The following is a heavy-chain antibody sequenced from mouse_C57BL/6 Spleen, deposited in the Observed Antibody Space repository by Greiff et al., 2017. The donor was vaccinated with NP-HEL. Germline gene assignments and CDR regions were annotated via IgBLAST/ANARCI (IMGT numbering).Heavy chain of an antibody. D-gene: IGHD2-4*01. V-gene: IGHV1-82*01. CDR3: SRLYYDYEYYAMDS. CDR2: IYPGDGDT. Sequence: VQLQQSGPELVKPGASVKISCKASGYAFSSSWMNWVKQRPGKGLEWIGRIYPGDGDTNYNGKFKGKATLTADKSSSTAYMQLSSLTSEDSAVYFCSRLYYDYEYYAMDSWGQGTSVTVSS. J-gene: IGHJ4*01. CDR1: GYAFSSSW.